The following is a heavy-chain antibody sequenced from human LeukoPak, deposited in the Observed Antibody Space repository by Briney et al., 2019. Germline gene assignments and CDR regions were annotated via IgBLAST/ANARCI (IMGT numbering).Heavy chain of an antibody. J-gene: IGHJ4*02. CDR3: ARETFLRNYYDSSGYFLDY. CDR1: GGSIGSHY. D-gene: IGHD3-22*01. CDR2: IYYSGST. V-gene: IGHV4-59*11. Sequence: SETLSLTCTVSGGSIGSHYWSWIRQPPGKGPEWIGYIYYSGSTNYNPSLKSRVTISVDTCKNQFSLKLSSVAAADTAVYYCARETFLRNYYDSSGYFLDYWGQGTLVTVSS.